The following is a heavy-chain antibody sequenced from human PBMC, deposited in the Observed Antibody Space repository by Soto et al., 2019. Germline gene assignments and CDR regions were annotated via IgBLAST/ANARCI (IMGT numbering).Heavy chain of an antibody. V-gene: IGHV1-3*01. CDR2: INAGKGNT. D-gene: IGHD2-2*01. Sequence: ASVKVSCKASGYTFTSYAMHWVRQAPGQRLEWMGWINAGKGNTKYSQKFQGRVTITRDTSASTAYMELSSLRSEDTAVYYCARDKWGCSSTSCYLAYYYYGMDVWGQGTTVTVSS. CDR1: GYTFTSYA. CDR3: ARDKWGCSSTSCYLAYYYYGMDV. J-gene: IGHJ6*02.